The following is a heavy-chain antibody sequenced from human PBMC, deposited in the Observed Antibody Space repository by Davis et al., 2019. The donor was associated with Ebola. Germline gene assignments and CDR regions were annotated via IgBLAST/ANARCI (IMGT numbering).Heavy chain of an antibody. CDR2: IYYSGST. Sequence: MPSETLSLTCTVSGGSISSSSYYWGWIRQPPGKGLEWIGSIYYSGSTNYNPSLKSRVTISVDTSKNQFSLKLSSVTAADTAVYYCARANPYSSGWYPTDFDYWGQGTLVTVSS. J-gene: IGHJ4*02. D-gene: IGHD6-19*01. CDR1: GGSISSSSYY. V-gene: IGHV4-39*07. CDR3: ARANPYSSGWYPTDFDY.